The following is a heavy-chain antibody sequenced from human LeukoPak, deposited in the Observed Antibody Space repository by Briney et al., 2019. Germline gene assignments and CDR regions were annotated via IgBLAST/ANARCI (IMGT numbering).Heavy chain of an antibody. CDR1: GYTFTGYY. Sequence: ASVKVSCKASGYTFTGYYMHWVRQAPGQGLEWMGWINPNSGGTNYAQKFQGRVTMTRDTSINTAYMELSRLTSDDTAVYYCARDRSPAPGRSYGRGHFDHWGQGTLVTVSS. CDR3: ARDRSPAPGRSYGRGHFDH. V-gene: IGHV1-2*02. D-gene: IGHD5-18*01. J-gene: IGHJ4*02. CDR2: INPNSGGT.